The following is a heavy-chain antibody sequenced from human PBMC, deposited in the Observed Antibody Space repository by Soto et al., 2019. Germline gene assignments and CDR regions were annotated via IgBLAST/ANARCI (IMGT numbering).Heavy chain of an antibody. V-gene: IGHV3-23*01. D-gene: IGHD3-16*02. CDR2: ISDSGDTT. Sequence: EVQLLESGGDLVQPGGSLRLSCAASGFTFSTYVMAWVRQAPGKGLEWVSMISDSGDTTYYADSVKGRFTISRDNSKNTLYMQMTSLTDEDTGKYFCAKVPAPYRYYFDYWGQGTLVTVSS. CDR3: AKVPAPYRYYFDY. CDR1: GFTFSTYV. J-gene: IGHJ4*02.